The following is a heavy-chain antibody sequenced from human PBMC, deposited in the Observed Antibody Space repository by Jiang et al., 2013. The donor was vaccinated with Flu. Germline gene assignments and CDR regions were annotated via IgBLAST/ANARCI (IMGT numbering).Heavy chain of an antibody. V-gene: IGHV3-33*01. Sequence: QLVESGGGVVQPGRSLRLSCAASGFTFSSYGMHWVRQAPGKGLEWVAVIWYDGSNKYYADSVKGRFTISRDNSKNTLYLQMNSLRAEDTAVYYCARDGEEEMATMGGMDVWGQGTTVTVSS. CDR1: GFTFSSYG. CDR2: IWYDGSNK. D-gene: IGHD5-24*01. CDR3: ARDGEEEMATMGGMDV. J-gene: IGHJ6*02.